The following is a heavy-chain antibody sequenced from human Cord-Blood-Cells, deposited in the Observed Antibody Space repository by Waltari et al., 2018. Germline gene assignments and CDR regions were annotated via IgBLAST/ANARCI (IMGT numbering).Heavy chain of an antibody. CDR1: GCSISSSGYS. V-gene: IGHV4-30-2*01. J-gene: IGHJ4*02. CDR3: ASHSSSSLYTVDY. CDR2: IYHSGST. Sequence: QLQLQESGSGLVKPSQTLSLTCAVSGCSISSSGYSWRWIRQPPGKGLEWIGYIYHSGSTYYNPSLKSRVTISVDRSKNQFSLKLSSVTAADTAVYYCASHSSSSLYTVDYWGQGTLVTVSS. D-gene: IGHD6-6*01.